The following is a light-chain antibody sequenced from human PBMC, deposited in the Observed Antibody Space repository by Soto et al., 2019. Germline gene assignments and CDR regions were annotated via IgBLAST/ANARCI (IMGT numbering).Light chain of an antibody. CDR1: SSDVGGYNY. J-gene: IGLJ1*01. CDR3: SSYTISTTLV. CDR2: DVS. V-gene: IGLV2-14*01. Sequence: QSVLTQPASVSGSPGQSITISCTGTSSDVGGYNYVSWYQQYPGKAPKLMIYDVSNRPSGVSNRFSGSKSGNTASLTISGLQAEDEVDFSCSSYTISTTLVLGSGTKVTV.